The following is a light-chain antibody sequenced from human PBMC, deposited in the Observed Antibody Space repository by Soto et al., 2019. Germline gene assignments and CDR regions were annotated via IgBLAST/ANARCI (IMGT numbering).Light chain of an antibody. CDR3: SSYAGSNNLV. J-gene: IGLJ3*02. V-gene: IGLV2-8*01. CDR1: SSDVGGYNY. CDR2: EVS. Sequence: QSALTQPPSASGSPGQSVTISCTGTSSDVGGYNYVSWYRQHPGKAPKLMIYEVSKRPSGVPDRFSGSKSGNTASLTVSGLQAEDEDDYYCSSYAGSNNLVFGGGTKLTVL.